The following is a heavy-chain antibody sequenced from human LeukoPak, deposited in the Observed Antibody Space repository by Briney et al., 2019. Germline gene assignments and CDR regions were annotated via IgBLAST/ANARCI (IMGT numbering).Heavy chain of an antibody. D-gene: IGHD2-15*01. J-gene: IGHJ5*02. CDR1: GYSVNNYW. CDR3: ARQEYCSGGSCYTWFDP. CDR2: IYPADSDI. Sequence: GESLKISCKGSGYSVNNYWIGWVRQMPGKGLEWMGIIYPADSDIRYSPSFQGQVTVSADKSISTAYLQWSSLKASDTAMYYCARQEYCSGGSCYTWFDPWGQGTLVTVSS. V-gene: IGHV5-51*01.